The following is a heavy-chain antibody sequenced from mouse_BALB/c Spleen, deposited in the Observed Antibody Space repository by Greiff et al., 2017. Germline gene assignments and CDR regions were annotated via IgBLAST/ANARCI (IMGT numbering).Heavy chain of an antibody. J-gene: IGHJ4*01. V-gene: IGHV5-6-5*01. CDR3: ARGPFMDY. Sequence: DVMLVESGGGLVKPGGSLKLSCAASGFTFSSYAMSWVRQTPEKRLEWVASISSGVNTYYSDSVKGRFTISRDNARNILYLQMSSLRSEDTAMYYCARGPFMDYWGQGTSVTVSS. CDR1: GFTFSSYA. CDR2: ISSGVNT.